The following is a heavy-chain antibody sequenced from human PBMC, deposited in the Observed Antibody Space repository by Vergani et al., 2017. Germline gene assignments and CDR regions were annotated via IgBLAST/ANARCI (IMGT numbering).Heavy chain of an antibody. CDR1: GYTFTSYG. CDR3: ARDQLYDYVWGSYRYTLCDY. D-gene: IGHD3-16*02. J-gene: IGHJ4*02. Sequence: QVQLVQSGAEVKKPGASVKVSCKASGYTFTSYGIRWVRQAPGQGLEWMGWISAYNGNTNYAQKLQGRVTMTTDTSTSTAYMELRSLRSDDTAVYYCARDQLYDYVWGSYRYTLCDYWGQGTLVTVSS. CDR2: ISAYNGNT. V-gene: IGHV1-18*01.